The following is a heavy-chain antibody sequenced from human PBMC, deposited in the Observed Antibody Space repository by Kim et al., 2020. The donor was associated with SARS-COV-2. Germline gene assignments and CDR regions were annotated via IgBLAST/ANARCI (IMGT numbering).Heavy chain of an antibody. J-gene: IGHJ4*02. D-gene: IGHD3-22*01. V-gene: IGHV3-48*03. Sequence: GGSLRLSCAASGFTFSSYEMNWVRQAPGKGLEWVSYISSSGSTIYYADSVKGRFTISRDNAKNSLYLQMNSLRAEDTAVYYCARDSPNYDSSGYYYEGYWGQGTLVTVSS. CDR1: GFTFSSYE. CDR3: ARDSPNYDSSGYYYEGY. CDR2: ISSSGSTI.